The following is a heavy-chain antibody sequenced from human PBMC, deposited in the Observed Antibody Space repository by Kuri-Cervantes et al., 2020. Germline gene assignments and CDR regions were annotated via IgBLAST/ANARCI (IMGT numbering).Heavy chain of an antibody. CDR3: ATLYYFDY. CDR2: ISAYNGNT. CDR1: GYTFTSYG. J-gene: IGHJ4*02. Sequence: ASVKVSCKASGYTFTSYGISWVRQAPGQGLEWMGWISAYNGNTNYAQKLQGRVTMTRDTSTSTVYMELSSLRSEDTAVYYCATLYYFDYWGQGTLVTVSS. V-gene: IGHV1-18*01.